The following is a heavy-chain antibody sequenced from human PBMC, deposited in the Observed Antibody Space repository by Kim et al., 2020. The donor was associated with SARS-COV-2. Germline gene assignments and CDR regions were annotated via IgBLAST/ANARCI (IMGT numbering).Heavy chain of an antibody. CDR3: ARLYEVTTSTPFDY. J-gene: IGHJ4*02. CDR1: GGSISSSSYY. Sequence: SETLSLTCTVSGGSISSSSYYWGWIRQPPGKGLEWIGSIYYSGSTYYNPSLKSRVTISVDTSKNQFSLKLSSVTAADTAVYYCARLYEVTTSTPFDYWGQGTLVTVSS. V-gene: IGHV4-39*01. D-gene: IGHD4-17*01. CDR2: IYYSGST.